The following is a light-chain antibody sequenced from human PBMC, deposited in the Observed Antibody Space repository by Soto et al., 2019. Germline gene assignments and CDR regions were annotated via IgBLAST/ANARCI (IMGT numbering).Light chain of an antibody. CDR2: EVS. CDR1: SSDVDVGGYNY. J-gene: IGLJ3*02. Sequence: QSALTQPASVSGSPGQSITISCTGTSSDVDVGGYNYVSWYQQHPGKAPKLMIYEVSNRPSGVSNRFPGSKSGNTASLTISGLQAEDEADYYCSSYTSSATGVFGGGTKVTVL. CDR3: SSYTSSATGV. V-gene: IGLV2-14*01.